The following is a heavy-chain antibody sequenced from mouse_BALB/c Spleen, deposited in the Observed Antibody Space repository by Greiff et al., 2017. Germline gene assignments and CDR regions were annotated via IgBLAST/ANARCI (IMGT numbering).Heavy chain of an antibody. J-gene: IGHJ4*01. CDR2: ISSGGST. CDR1: GFTFSSYA. CDR3: ARGEHYYYAMDY. Sequence: EVQLVESGGGLVKPGGSLKLSCAASGFTFSSYAMSWVRQTPEKRLEWVASISSGGSTYYPDSVKGRFTISRDNARNILYLQMSSLRSEDTAMYYCARGEHYYYAMDYWGQGTSVTVSS. V-gene: IGHV5-6-5*01.